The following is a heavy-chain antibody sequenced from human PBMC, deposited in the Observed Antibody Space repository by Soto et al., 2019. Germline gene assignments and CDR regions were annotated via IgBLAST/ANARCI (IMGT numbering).Heavy chain of an antibody. V-gene: IGHV6-1*01. CDR1: GDSVSSNSAT. J-gene: IGHJ3*01. D-gene: IGHD2-8*02. Sequence: QLQQSGPGLVKPSQTLSLTCGISGDSVSSNSATWNWIRQSPSRGLEWLGRTYLRSKWYNEYAVSVKSRIAISPDTSKNHFTLQLSSATPEDTAVYFCARAAVVFDAFDLWGQGTVVTVSS. CDR3: ARAAVVFDAFDL. CDR2: TYLRSKWYN.